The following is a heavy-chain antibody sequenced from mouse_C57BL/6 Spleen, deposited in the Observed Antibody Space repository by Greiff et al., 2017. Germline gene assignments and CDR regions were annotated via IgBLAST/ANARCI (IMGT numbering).Heavy chain of an antibody. CDR2: IYPGSGST. CDR3: ARDDGYG. Sequence: QVQLQQPGAELVKPGASVKLSCTASGYTFTSYWITWVKQRPGQGLEWIGDIYPGSGSTNYNEKFKSQATLTVDTSSSTAYMQLSSLTSEDSAGYDCARDDGYGWGQGTTLTVSS. V-gene: IGHV1-55*01. D-gene: IGHD2-2*01. J-gene: IGHJ2*01. CDR1: GYTFTSYW.